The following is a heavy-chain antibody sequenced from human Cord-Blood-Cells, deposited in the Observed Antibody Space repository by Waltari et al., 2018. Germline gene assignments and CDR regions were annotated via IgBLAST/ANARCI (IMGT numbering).Heavy chain of an antibody. CDR1: GGSISSYY. V-gene: IGHV4-4*07. CDR2: IYTSGRT. Sequence: QVQLQESGPGLVKPSETLSLTCTVSGGSISSYYWSWIRQPAGKGLEWIGRIYTSGRTTYNPSLKGRVTMSVDTSKNQFALKLSSVTAADTAVDDCAREGRNVLLWFGELTYYYYMDVWGKGTTVTVSS. D-gene: IGHD3-10*01. J-gene: IGHJ6*03. CDR3: AREGRNVLLWFGELTYYYYMDV.